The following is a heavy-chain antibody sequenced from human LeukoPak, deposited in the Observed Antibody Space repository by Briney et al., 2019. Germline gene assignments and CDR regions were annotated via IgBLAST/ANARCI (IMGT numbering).Heavy chain of an antibody. D-gene: IGHD6-13*01. Sequence: ASVTVSCKASGYTFTSYDINWVRQATGQGLEWMGWMNPNSGNTGYAQKFQGRVTMTRNTSISTAYMELSSLRSEDTAVYYCARQAAAEGFYYYGMDVWGQGTTVTVSS. CDR1: GYTFTSYD. CDR2: MNPNSGNT. J-gene: IGHJ6*02. CDR3: ARQAAAEGFYYYGMDV. V-gene: IGHV1-8*01.